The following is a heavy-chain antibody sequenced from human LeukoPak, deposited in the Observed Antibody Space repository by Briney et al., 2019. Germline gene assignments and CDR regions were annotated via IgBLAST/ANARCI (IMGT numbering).Heavy chain of an antibody. CDR3: AKDIHIGHGSGWPES. CDR2: ITWDGGST. D-gene: IGHD6-19*01. J-gene: IGHJ5*02. V-gene: IGHV3-43D*03. Sequence: GGSLRLSCVGSGFTFGGYGMHWVRHVPGQGLEWVSHITWDGGSTYYAGSVKGRFTISRDNSKNSLYLQMNSLGAEDTALYYCAKDIHIGHGSGWPESWGQGTLVTVSS. CDR1: GFTFGGYG.